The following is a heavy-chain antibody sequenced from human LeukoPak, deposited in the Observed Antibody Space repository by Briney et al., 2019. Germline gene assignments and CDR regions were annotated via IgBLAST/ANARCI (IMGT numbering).Heavy chain of an antibody. CDR3: AREYSRSVVAGSRPDL. Sequence: SETLSPTCSVSGGSISSSSYYWGWIRQSPGKGLEWIGSMYYRGTTYENSSFKSRLTLSIDTSNNQFSLKLTSVTAADTAVYFCAREYSRSVVAGSRPDLWGQGLLVTVSS. CDR1: GGSISSSSYY. V-gene: IGHV4-39*02. D-gene: IGHD2-21*01. CDR2: MYYRGTT. J-gene: IGHJ4*02.